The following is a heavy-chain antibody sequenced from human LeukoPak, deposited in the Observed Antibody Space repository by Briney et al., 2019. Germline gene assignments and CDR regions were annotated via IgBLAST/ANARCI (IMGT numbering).Heavy chain of an antibody. V-gene: IGHV3-30-3*01. Sequence: GGSLRLSCAASGFTLSSYPMHWVRQAPGKGLEWLAVIAYDGSITLYTDSVKGRFTISRDSSKNTLYLQMNSLRTEDTAVYYCARNYISDYYYYFDYWGQGTLVTVSS. CDR1: GFTLSSYP. CDR3: ARNYISDYYYYFDY. D-gene: IGHD3-3*01. J-gene: IGHJ4*02. CDR2: IAYDGSIT.